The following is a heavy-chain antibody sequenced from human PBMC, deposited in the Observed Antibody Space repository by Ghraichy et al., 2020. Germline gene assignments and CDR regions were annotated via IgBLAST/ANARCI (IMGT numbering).Heavy chain of an antibody. V-gene: IGHV3-21*01. CDR2: ISSSSSYI. J-gene: IGHJ6*02. D-gene: IGHD1-1*01. CDR3: ARGLPSVQLDSVPGDDYYYYGMDV. CDR1: GFTFSSYS. Sequence: GGSLRLSCAASGFTFSSYSMNWVRQAPGKGLEWVSSISSSSSYIYYADSVKGRFTISRDNAKNSLYLQMNSLRAEDTAVYYCARGLPSVQLDSVPGDDYYYYGMDVWGQGTTVTVSS.